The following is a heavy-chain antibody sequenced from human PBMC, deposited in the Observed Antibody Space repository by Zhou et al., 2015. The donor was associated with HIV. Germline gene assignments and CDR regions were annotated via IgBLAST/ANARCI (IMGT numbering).Heavy chain of an antibody. CDR2: ITPMFETE. D-gene: IGHD3-22*01. V-gene: IGHV1-69*06. CDR3: ARSSVNHDYAFDL. CDR1: GGTFSGSD. Sequence: LMQSGTEVTKPGSSVKVSCKASGGTFSGSDISWVRQAPGQGLEWMGSITPMFETETYAENFRARLTITVDKSTSTAYMELTSLTSEDAAIYFCARSSVNHDYAFDLWGQGTKVVVSS. J-gene: IGHJ3*01.